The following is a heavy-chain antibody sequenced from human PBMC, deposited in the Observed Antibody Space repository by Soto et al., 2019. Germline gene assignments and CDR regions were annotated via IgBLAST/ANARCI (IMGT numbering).Heavy chain of an antibody. CDR1: GFTFSSYG. Sequence: ESGGGVVQPGRSLRLSCAASGFTFSSYGMHWVRQAPGKGLEWVAVISYDGSNKYYADSVKGRFTISRDNSKNTLYLQMNSLRAEDTAVYYCVPSNWFDPWGQGTLVTVSS. J-gene: IGHJ5*02. V-gene: IGHV3-30*03. CDR2: ISYDGSNK. CDR3: VPSNWFDP.